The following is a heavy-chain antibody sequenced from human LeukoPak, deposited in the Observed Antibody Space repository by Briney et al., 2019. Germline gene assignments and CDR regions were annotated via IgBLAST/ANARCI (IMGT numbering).Heavy chain of an antibody. Sequence: SETLSLTCTVSGGSISSYYWSWIRQPPGKGLEWIGYLYYSGITNYNPSLKSRVTISVDTSKNQFSLRLYSVTAADTAVYYCARQAKAYCGDGSRYSDWGQGTLVTVSS. D-gene: IGHD2-15*01. CDR1: GGSISSYY. CDR3: ARQAKAYCGDGSRYSD. J-gene: IGHJ4*02. V-gene: IGHV4-59*08. CDR2: LYYSGIT.